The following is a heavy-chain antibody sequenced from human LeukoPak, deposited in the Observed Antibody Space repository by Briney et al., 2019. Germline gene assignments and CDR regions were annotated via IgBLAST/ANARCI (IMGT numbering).Heavy chain of an antibody. J-gene: IGHJ5*02. D-gene: IGHD5-18*01. V-gene: IGHV4-34*01. CDR1: GGSFSGYY. CDR2: INHSGST. CDR3: ARQQRYSYGYVHNWFDP. Sequence: SETLSLTCAVYGGSFSGYYWSWIRQPPGKGLEWIGEINHSGSTNYNPSLKSRVTISVDTSKNQFSLKLSSVTAADTAVYYCARQQRYSYGYVHNWFDPWGQGTLVTVSS.